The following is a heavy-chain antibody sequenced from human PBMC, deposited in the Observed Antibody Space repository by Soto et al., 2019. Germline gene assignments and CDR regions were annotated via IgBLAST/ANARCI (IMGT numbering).Heavy chain of an antibody. CDR1: GGSISSGGYY. Sequence: QVQLQESGPGLVKPSQTLSLTCTVSGGSISSGGYYWNWIRQHPGKGLEWIGYIYYSGSTYYNPSLKSRIPISVDTSQTQCSLMLSSVTAADTAVYYCARSVLPWGQGTLVTVSS. V-gene: IGHV4-31*03. CDR2: IYYSGST. CDR3: ARSVLP. J-gene: IGHJ5*02.